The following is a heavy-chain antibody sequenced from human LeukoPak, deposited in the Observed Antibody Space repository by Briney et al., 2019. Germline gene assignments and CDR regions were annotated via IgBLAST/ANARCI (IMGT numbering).Heavy chain of an antibody. CDR2: IIPIFGTA. CDR1: GGTFSSYA. V-gene: IGHV1-69*05. J-gene: IGHJ6*03. CDR3: ARERIAALDYYYYMDV. D-gene: IGHD6-13*01. Sequence: SVKVSCKASGGTFSSYAISWVRQAPGQGLEWMGGIIPIFGTANYAQKFQGRVTITTDESTSTAYMELSSLRSEDTAVYYCARERIAALDYYYYMDVWGKGTTVTVSS.